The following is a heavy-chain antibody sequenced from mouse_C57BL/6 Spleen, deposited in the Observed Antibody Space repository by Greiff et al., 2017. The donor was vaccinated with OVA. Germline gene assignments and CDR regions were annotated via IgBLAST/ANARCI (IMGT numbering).Heavy chain of an antibody. J-gene: IGHJ2*01. CDR2: ISDGGSYT. Sequence: EVKLVESGGGLVKPGGSLKLSCAASGFTFSSYAMSWVRQTPEKRLEWVATISDGGSYTYYPDNVQGRFTISRDNAKNNLYLQMSHLKSEDTAMYYCARGRSFDYWGQGTTLTVSS. CDR1: GFTFSSYA. CDR3: ARGRSFDY. V-gene: IGHV5-4*03.